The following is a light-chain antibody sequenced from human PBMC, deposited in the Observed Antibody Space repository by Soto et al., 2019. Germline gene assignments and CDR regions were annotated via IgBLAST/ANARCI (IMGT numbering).Light chain of an antibody. CDR1: HSVSNS. V-gene: IGKV3-11*01. CDR3: QQRSNWPLLT. CDR2: DAS. Sequence: IVLTQSPATLSLSPWERATLSCRASHSVSNSLAWYQQKPGQAPRLLIYDASNRATGIPARFSGSGSGTDFTLTISSLEPEDFAVYYCQQRSNWPLLTFGGGTKVLIK. J-gene: IGKJ4*01.